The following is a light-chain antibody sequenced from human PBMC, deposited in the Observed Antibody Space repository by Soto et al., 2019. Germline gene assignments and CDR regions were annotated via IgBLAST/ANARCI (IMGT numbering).Light chain of an antibody. Sequence: QPVLTQPPSASASLGASVKLTCTLSSGHNSYAIAWHQQQPEKGPRYLMKLNSDGSHSKGDGIPARFSGSSSGAERYLTISSLQSEDEADYDCQTWSTDIRVFGGGTKLTVL. CDR2: LNSDGSH. CDR1: SGHNSYA. CDR3: QTWSTDIRV. J-gene: IGLJ3*02. V-gene: IGLV4-69*01.